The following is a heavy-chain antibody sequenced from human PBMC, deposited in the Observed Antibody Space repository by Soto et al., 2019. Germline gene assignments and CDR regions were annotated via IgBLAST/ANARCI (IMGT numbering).Heavy chain of an antibody. CDR3: AREVTGTSETYYYYGMVV. V-gene: IGHV4-30-4*01. CDR1: GGSISSGDYY. CDR2: IYYSGST. D-gene: IGHD1-20*01. Sequence: QVQLQESGPGLVKPSQTLSLTCTVSGGSISSGDYYWSWIRQPPGKGLEWIGYIYYSGSTYYNPSLKSRVTISVDTSKNQFSLKLSSVTAADTAVYYCAREVTGTSETYYYYGMVVWGQGTTVTVSS. J-gene: IGHJ6*02.